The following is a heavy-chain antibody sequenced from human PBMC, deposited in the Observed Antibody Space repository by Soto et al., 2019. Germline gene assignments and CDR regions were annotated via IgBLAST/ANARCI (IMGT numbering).Heavy chain of an antibody. J-gene: IGHJ6*02. CDR1: GFTFSSYG. Sequence: GGSLRLSCAASGFTFSSYGMHWVRQAPGKGLEWVAVIWYDGSNKYYADSVKGRFTISRDNSKNTLYLQMNSLRAEDTAVYYCARVGSTVTTYYYYGMDVWGQGTTVTVSS. CDR2: IWYDGSNK. CDR3: ARVGSTVTTYYYYGMDV. V-gene: IGHV3-33*01. D-gene: IGHD4-17*01.